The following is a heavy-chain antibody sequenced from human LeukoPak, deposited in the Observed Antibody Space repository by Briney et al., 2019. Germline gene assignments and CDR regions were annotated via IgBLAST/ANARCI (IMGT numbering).Heavy chain of an antibody. V-gene: IGHV4-34*01. CDR2: INHSGST. CDR1: GGSFSGYY. J-gene: IGHJ4*02. Sequence: SETLSLTCAVYGGSFSGYYWSWIRQPPGKGLEWIGEINHSGSTNYNPSLKSRVTISVDTSKNQFSLKLSSVTAADTAVYYCASGADYWGQGTLVTVSS. CDR3: ASGADY.